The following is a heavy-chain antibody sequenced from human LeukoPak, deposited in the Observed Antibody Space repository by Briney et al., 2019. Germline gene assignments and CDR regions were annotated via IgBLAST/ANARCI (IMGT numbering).Heavy chain of an antibody. D-gene: IGHD2-21*01. J-gene: IGHJ4*02. V-gene: IGHV3-23*01. CDR2: ISGSGGST. CDR3: AKDQDRGIGHIVVAPYALFDY. Sequence: GGSLRLSCAASGFTFSSYAMSWVRQAPGKGLEWVSAISGSGGSTYYADSVKGRFTISRDNSKNTLYLQMNSLRAEDTAVYYCAKDQDRGIGHIVVAPYALFDYWGQGTLVTVSS. CDR1: GFTFSSYA.